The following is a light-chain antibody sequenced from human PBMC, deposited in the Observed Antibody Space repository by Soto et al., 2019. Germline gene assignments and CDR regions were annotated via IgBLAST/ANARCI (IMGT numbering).Light chain of an antibody. Sequence: EIVLTQSPGTLSLSPGERATLSCRASQTVSSSLAWFQQKPGQAPRLLIYDASNRATGIPARFSGTGSGTDFTLTISSLEPEDFAVYYCQQRTDWPLFGPGTKVDIK. V-gene: IGKV3-11*01. CDR1: QTVSSS. CDR2: DAS. CDR3: QQRTDWPL. J-gene: IGKJ3*01.